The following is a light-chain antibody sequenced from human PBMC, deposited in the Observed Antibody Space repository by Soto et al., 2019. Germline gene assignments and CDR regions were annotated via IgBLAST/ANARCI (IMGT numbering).Light chain of an antibody. Sequence: EIVLTQSPGTLSLSPGERATLSCRASQSVSSSYLAWYQQKPGQAPRLLIYGASSRATGIPDRFSGSVSGTDFTRIISRLEPEDFAVYYCQRYGSSPLYAFGQGTKLEIK. CDR1: QSVSSSY. CDR2: GAS. J-gene: IGKJ2*01. CDR3: QRYGSSPLYA. V-gene: IGKV3-20*01.